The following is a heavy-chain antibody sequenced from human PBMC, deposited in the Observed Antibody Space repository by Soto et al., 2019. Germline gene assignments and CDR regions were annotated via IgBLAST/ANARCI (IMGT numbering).Heavy chain of an antibody. D-gene: IGHD3-22*01. CDR3: ARGRRVYYYDSSGYYLGY. CDR2: IIPIFGTA. CDR1: GGTFSSCA. V-gene: IGHV1-69*06. J-gene: IGHJ4*02. Sequence: SGKVSCKASGGTFSSCAISWVRQAPGQGLEWMGGIIPIFGTANYAQKFQGRVTITADKSTSTAYMELSSLRSEDTAVYYCARGRRVYYYDSSGYYLGYWGQGTPGHRLL.